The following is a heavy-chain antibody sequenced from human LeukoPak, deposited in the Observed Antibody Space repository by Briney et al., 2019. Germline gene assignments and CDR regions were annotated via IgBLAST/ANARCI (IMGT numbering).Heavy chain of an antibody. D-gene: IGHD4-17*01. CDR2: INHSGST. CDR1: GGSFSGYY. V-gene: IGHV4-34*01. J-gene: IGHJ2*01. Sequence: NSSETLSLTCAVYGGSFSGYYWSWIRQPPGKGLEWIGEINHSGSTNYNPSLKSRVTISVDTSKSQFSLKLSSVTAADTAVYYCARGPHHGRIRRPRYWYFDLWGRGTLVTVSS. CDR3: ARGPHHGRIRRPRYWYFDL.